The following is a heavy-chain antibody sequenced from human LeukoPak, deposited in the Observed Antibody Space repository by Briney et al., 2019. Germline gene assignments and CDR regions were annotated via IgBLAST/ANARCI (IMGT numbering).Heavy chain of an antibody. CDR3: AREGVDFDS. CDR2: INPNSGGT. CDR1: GYTFTGYY. J-gene: IGHJ3*01. V-gene: IGHV1-2*02. Sequence: VASVKVSCTASGYTFTGYYIHWVRQAPGQGLEWMGWINPNSGGTNYAQKFQGRVTMTRDTSISTAYMELSGLRSDDTAVYYCAREGVDFDSWGQGTMVTVSS.